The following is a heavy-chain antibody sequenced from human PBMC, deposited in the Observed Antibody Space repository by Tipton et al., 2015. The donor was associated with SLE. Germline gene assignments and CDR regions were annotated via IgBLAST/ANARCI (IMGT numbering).Heavy chain of an antibody. V-gene: IGHV3-30*18. Sequence: SLRLSCAASGFTFSSYGMHWVRQAPGKGLEWVAVISYDGSNKYYADSVKGRFTISRDNSKNTLYLQMNSLRAEDTAVYYCAKDGMTTPDYWGQGTLVTVSS. D-gene: IGHD4-17*01. CDR2: ISYDGSNK. CDR3: AKDGMTTPDY. J-gene: IGHJ4*02. CDR1: GFTFSSYG.